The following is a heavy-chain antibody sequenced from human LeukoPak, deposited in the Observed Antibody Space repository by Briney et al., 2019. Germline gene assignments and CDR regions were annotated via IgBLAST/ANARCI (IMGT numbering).Heavy chain of an antibody. CDR2: IYYSGNT. V-gene: IGHV4-59*01. D-gene: IGHD4-17*01. Sequence: KPSETLSLTCTVSGDSISSYYWSWLRQPPGKGLEWIGHIYYSGNTNYNPSLKSRVTISIDTSKNQFSLKVSSVTAADTAVYYCARAKYGDFVDSWGQGTQVTVSS. CDR1: GDSISSYY. J-gene: IGHJ4*02. CDR3: ARAKYGDFVDS.